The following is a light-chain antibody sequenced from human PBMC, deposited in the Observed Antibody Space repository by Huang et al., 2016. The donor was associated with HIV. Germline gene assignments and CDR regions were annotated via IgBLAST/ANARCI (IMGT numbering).Light chain of an antibody. CDR1: ESINTN. Sequence: EIVMTQSPATLSVSPGERATVSCRASESINTNLAWYQQKPGQAPRLLISDASTRATGIPARFSGSGSGTEFILTISSLQSEDFAIYYCQQYNNWPPMYTFGQGTKLEIK. CDR2: DAS. J-gene: IGKJ2*01. V-gene: IGKV3-15*01. CDR3: QQYNNWPPMYT.